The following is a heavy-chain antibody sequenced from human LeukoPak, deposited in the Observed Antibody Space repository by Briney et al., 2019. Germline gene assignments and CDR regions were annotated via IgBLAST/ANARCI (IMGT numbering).Heavy chain of an antibody. Sequence: ASVKVSCKVSGYTLTELSMHWVRQAPGKGLEWMGGFDPEDGETIYAQKFQGRVTMTEDTSTDTAYMELSSLRSEDTAVYYCATDGSGSYSLAYWGQGTLVTVSS. V-gene: IGHV1-24*01. CDR3: ATDGSGSYSLAY. CDR1: GYTLTELS. CDR2: FDPEDGET. J-gene: IGHJ4*02. D-gene: IGHD3-10*01.